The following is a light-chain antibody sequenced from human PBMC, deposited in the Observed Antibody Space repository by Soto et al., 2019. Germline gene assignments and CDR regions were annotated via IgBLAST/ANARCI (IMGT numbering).Light chain of an antibody. CDR3: SSYTTSSTVV. CDR2: EVS. J-gene: IGLJ3*02. CDR1: STDVGGYNF. Sequence: QSVLTQPASVSGSPGQSITISCTGTSTDVGGYNFVSWYQQYPGEAPKLIIYEVSNRPSGVSNRFSGSKSGNTASLTISGLQAEDEADYHCSSYTTSSTVVFGGGTKVTVL. V-gene: IGLV2-14*03.